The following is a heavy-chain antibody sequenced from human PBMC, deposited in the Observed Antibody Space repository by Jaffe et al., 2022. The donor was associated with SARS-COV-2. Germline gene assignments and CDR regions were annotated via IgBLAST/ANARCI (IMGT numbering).Heavy chain of an antibody. Sequence: QVQLVESGGGVVQPGRSLTLSCAASGFTFSSYAMHWVRQAPGKGLEWVAIISYDGSNKYYADSVKGRFTISRDNFKNTLYLQMDSLRDEDTAVYRCVKIFMSGLQSYHYFDSWGQGALVTVSS. D-gene: IGHD4-4*01. CDR2: ISYDGSNK. V-gene: IGHV3-30*18. CDR3: VKIFMSGLQSYHYFDS. CDR1: GFTFSSYA. J-gene: IGHJ4*02.